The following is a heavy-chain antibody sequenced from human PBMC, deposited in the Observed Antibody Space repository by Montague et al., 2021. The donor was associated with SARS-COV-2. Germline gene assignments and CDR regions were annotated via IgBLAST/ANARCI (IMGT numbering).Heavy chain of an antibody. CDR3: ARIVVVTYSHFDL. CDR2: IYYSGTT. V-gene: IGHV4-59*01. Sequence: SETLSLTCTVSGGHYFWSLIRQPPGKGLEWIGYIYYSGTTKYNPSLESRVTISLDTSKNQLSLRLSSVTAADTAVYYCARIVVVTYSHFDLWGRGTLVTVSS. J-gene: IGHJ2*01. D-gene: IGHD3-22*01. CDR1: GGHYF.